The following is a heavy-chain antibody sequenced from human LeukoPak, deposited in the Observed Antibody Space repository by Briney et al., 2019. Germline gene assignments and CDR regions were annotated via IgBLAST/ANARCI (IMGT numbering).Heavy chain of an antibody. Sequence: PSETLSLTCTVSGGSISSGGYYWSWIRQHPGKGLEWIGYIYYSGSTYYNPSLKNRVTISVDTSKNQFSLKLSSVTAADTAVYYCARDRGYSGYDYYDYWGQGTLVTVSS. V-gene: IGHV4-31*03. CDR2: IYYSGST. J-gene: IGHJ4*02. D-gene: IGHD5-12*01. CDR3: ARDRGYSGYDYYDY. CDR1: GGSISSGGYY.